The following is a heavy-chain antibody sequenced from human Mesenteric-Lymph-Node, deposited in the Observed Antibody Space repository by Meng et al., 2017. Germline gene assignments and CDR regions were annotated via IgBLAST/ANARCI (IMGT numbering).Heavy chain of an antibody. CDR2: ISGSGGST. J-gene: IGHJ6*02. CDR1: GFTFSSYA. V-gene: IGHV3-23*01. D-gene: IGHD4-17*01. CDR3: AEDSYDYGYSPYYYYYGMDV. Sequence: GGSLRLSCAASGFTFSSYAMSWVRQAPGKGLEWVSAISGSGGSTYYADSVKGRFTISRDNSKNTLYLQMNSLRAEDTAVYYCAEDSYDYGYSPYYYYYGMDVWGQGTTVTVSS.